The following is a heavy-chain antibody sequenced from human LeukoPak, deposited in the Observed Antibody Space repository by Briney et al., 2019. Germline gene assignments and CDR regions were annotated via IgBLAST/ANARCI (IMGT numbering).Heavy chain of an antibody. D-gene: IGHD3-3*01. CDR3: ARDLPAIFGVVIHAFDI. CDR1: GFTFSSYS. V-gene: IGHV3-21*01. J-gene: IGHJ3*02. Sequence: PGGSLRLSCAASGFTFSSYSMNWVRQAPGKGLEWVSSISSSSSYIYYADSVKGRFTISRDNAKNSLYLQMNSLRAEDTAVYYCARDLPAIFGVVIHAFDIWGQGTMVTVSS. CDR2: ISSSSSYI.